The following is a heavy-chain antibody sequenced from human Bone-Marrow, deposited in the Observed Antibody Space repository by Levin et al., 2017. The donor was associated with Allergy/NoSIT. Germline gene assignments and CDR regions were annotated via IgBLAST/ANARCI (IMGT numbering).Heavy chain of an antibody. D-gene: IGHD1-1*01. CDR3: ARETLAPAGERHFQD. Sequence: GASVKVSCKTSGYNFIEHYIHWVRQAPGQGLEWMGFINPYTGGVNYAPKFQGRVTMTGITAISTVYMEVRRLTSDDTAIYYCARETLAPAGERHFQDWGQGSPVTVSA. J-gene: IGHJ1*01. CDR1: GYNFIEHY. V-gene: IGHV1-2*02. CDR2: INPYTGGV.